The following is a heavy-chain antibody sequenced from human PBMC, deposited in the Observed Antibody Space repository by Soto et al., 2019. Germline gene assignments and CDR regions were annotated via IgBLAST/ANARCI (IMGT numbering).Heavy chain of an antibody. CDR3: ARRATMVRGDRSYYFDY. Sequence: ESLKISCKGSGYSFTSYWIGWVRQMPGKGLEWMGIIYPGDSDTRYSPSFQGQVTISADKSISTAYLQWSSLKASDTAMYYCARRATMVRGDRSYYFDYWGQGTLVTVSS. CDR2: IYPGDSDT. CDR1: GYSFTSYW. V-gene: IGHV5-51*01. D-gene: IGHD3-10*01. J-gene: IGHJ4*02.